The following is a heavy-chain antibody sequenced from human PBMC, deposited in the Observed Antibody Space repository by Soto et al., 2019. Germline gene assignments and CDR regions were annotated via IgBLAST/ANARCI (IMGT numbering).Heavy chain of an antibody. CDR2: IWYDGGNK. V-gene: IGHV3-33*01. D-gene: IGHD6-19*01. J-gene: IGHJ4*02. CDR1: GFNFSSYV. Sequence: QVQLVESGGGVVQPGRSLRLSCAASGFNFSSYVMHWVRQAPGKGLEWVAVIWYDGGNKYYADSVKGRFTISRDNSKNTLYLQMNSLRADDMAVYYCARDGQWLPRDGLRSSYYFDYWGQGTLVTVSS. CDR3: ARDGQWLPRDGLRSSYYFDY.